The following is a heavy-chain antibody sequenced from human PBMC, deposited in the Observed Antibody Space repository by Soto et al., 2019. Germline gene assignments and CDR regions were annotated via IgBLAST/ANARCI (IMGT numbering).Heavy chain of an antibody. CDR1: GGFVSSGSYY. CDR2: MSHSGGT. CDR3: ARVERGTVTTVVDAVDI. J-gene: IGHJ3*02. V-gene: IGHV4-34*01. Sequence: QVQLQQWGAGLLKPSETLSLTCAVYGGFVSSGSYYWSWIRQPPGKGLEWIGEMSHSGGTHFNPSLKRRVTISVDTSKNQFSLRMSSVTAAATALYYCARVERGTVTTVVDAVDIWGPGTMVTVSS. D-gene: IGHD1-1*01.